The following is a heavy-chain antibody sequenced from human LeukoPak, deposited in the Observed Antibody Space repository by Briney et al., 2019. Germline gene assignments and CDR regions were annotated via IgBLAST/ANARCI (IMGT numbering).Heavy chain of an antibody. CDR3: ASWRDGYKPGYFDY. D-gene: IGHD5-24*01. V-gene: IGHV1-69*13. J-gene: IGHJ4*02. CDR2: IIPIFGTA. CDR1: GGTFSSYA. Sequence: ASVKVSCEASGGTFSSYAISWVRQAPGQGLEWMGGIIPIFGTANYAQKFQGRVTITADESTSTAYMELSGLRSEDTAVYYCASWRDGYKPGYFDYWGQGTLVTVSS.